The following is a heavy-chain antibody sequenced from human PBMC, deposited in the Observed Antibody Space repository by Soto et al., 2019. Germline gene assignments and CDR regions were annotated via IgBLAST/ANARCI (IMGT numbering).Heavy chain of an antibody. CDR3: ASKLLGAGGSWYYFDY. CDR1: GGSISSGDYY. J-gene: IGHJ4*02. Sequence: PSETLSLTCTVSGGSISSGDYYWSWIRQPPGKGLEWIGYIYYSGSTYYNPSLKSRVTISVDTSKNQFSLKLSSVTAADTAVYYCASKLLGAGGSWYYFDYWGQGTLVTVSS. V-gene: IGHV4-30-4*01. CDR2: IYYSGST. D-gene: IGHD6-13*01.